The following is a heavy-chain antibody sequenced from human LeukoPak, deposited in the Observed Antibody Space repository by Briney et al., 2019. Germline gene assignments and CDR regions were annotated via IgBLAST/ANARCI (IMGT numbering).Heavy chain of an antibody. V-gene: IGHV3-21*01. CDR3: ARVNPVELDFDY. D-gene: IGHD1-7*01. CDR1: GFTFSSYS. Sequence: PGGSLRLSCAASGFTFSSYSMNWVRQAPGKGLEWVSSISSSSSYIYYADSVKGRFTISRDNAKNSLYLQMNSLRAEDTAVYYCARVNPVELDFDYWGQGDLVTVSS. CDR2: ISSSSSYI. J-gene: IGHJ4*02.